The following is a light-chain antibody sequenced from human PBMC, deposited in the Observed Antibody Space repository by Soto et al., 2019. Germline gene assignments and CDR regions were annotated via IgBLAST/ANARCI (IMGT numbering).Light chain of an antibody. J-gene: IGLJ3*02. Sequence: QPVLTQPPSASGTPGQSVTISCSGGISNIGSNAVHWYQQLPGKAPKLLMYYNDMLPSGVSDRFSGSKSGTSASLAISGLQSEDEGDYYCATWDDRLTAWVFGGGTQLTVL. CDR3: ATWDDRLTAWV. V-gene: IGLV1-36*01. CDR1: ISNIGSNA. CDR2: YND.